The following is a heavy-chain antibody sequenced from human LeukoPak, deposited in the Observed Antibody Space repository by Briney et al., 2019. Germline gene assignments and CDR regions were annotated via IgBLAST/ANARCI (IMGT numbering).Heavy chain of an antibody. D-gene: IGHD6-19*01. CDR3: ARAGYSSGWYDY. CDR1: GFTFSSHW. CDR2: INSDGSSI. Sequence: PGGSLRLSCAASGFTFSSHWMHWVRQAPGKGLVWVSRINSDGSSISYADSVKGRFTISRDNAKNTLYLQMNSLRAEDTAVYYCARAGYSSGWYDYWGQGTLVTVSS. V-gene: IGHV3-74*01. J-gene: IGHJ4*02.